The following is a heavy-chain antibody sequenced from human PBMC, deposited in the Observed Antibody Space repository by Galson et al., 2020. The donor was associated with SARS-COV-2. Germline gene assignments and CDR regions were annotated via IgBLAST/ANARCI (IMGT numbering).Heavy chain of an antibody. V-gene: IGHV1-69*10. CDR3: ARESAGAGKGNALGY. CDR2: INPSRGRT. CDR1: GGTFISYS. Sequence: SVKVSCKASGGTFISYSINWVRQAPAQGLEWMGRINPSRGRTNYAQKFQGRVTITADKSTNTAYMELSRLRSEDTAVYYCARESAGAGKGNALGYGGQGTLVTVSS. D-gene: IGHD6-13*01. J-gene: IGHJ4*02.